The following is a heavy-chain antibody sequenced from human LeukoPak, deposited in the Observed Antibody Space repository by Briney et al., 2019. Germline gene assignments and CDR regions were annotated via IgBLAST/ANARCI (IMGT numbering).Heavy chain of an antibody. CDR1: GGSFSGYY. CDR3: AKLLFGYGYWAPPPLDV. J-gene: IGHJ6*04. D-gene: IGHD5-18*01. CDR2: INHSGST. V-gene: IGHV4-34*01. Sequence: SETLSLTCAVYGGSFSGYYWSWIRQPPGKGLKWIGGINHSGSTNYNPSLKSRVTISVDTSKNQFSLKLSSVTAADTAVYYCAKLLFGYGYWAPPPLDVWGKGTTVTVSS.